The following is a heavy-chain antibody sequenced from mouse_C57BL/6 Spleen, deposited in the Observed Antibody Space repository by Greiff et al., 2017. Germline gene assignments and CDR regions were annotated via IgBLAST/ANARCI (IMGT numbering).Heavy chain of an antibody. Sequence: QVQLKQPGAELVRPGSSVKLSCKASGYTFTSYWMDWVKQRPGQGLEWIGNIYPSDSETHYNQKFKDKATLTVDKSSSTAYMQLSSLTSEDSAVYYCAVITTVVFDYWGQGTTLTVSS. D-gene: IGHD1-1*01. CDR2: IYPSDSET. CDR1: GYTFTSYW. V-gene: IGHV1-61*01. J-gene: IGHJ2*01. CDR3: AVITTVVFDY.